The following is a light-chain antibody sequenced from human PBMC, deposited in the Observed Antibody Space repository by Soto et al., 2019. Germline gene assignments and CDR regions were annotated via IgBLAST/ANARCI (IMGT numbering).Light chain of an antibody. CDR1: SSDVGSYNL. CDR2: EVT. Sequence: QSALTQPASVSGSPGQLITISCTGTSSDVGSYNLVSWYQQLPGKAPKLIIYEVTERPSGVSNRFSGSKSGNTASLTISGLQTEDEAEYYCCSYAGNSTFVFGPGTRSPS. J-gene: IGLJ1*01. CDR3: CSYAGNSTFV. V-gene: IGLV2-23*02.